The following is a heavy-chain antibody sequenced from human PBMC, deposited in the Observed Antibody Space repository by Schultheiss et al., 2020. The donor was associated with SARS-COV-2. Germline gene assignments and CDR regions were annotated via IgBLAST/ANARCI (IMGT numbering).Heavy chain of an antibody. Sequence: SETLSLTCTVSGGSISSSSYYWGWIRQPPGKGLEWIGYIDYSGSTYYNPSLKSRVTISVDTSKNQFSLKLSSVTAADTAVYYCAGSGYRYGARWWGQGTLVTVSS. V-gene: IGHV4-39*01. CDR3: AGSGYRYGARW. J-gene: IGHJ4*02. D-gene: IGHD5-18*01. CDR2: IDYSGST. CDR1: GGSISSSSYY.